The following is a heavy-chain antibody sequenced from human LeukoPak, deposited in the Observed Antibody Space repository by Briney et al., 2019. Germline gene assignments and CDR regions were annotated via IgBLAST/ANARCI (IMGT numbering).Heavy chain of an antibody. CDR2: INHSGST. CDR1: GGSFSGYY. V-gene: IGHV4-34*01. Sequence: SETLSLTCAVYGGSFSGYYWSWIRQPPGKGLEWIGEINHSGSTNYNPSLKGRVTISVDTSKNQFSLKLSSVTAADTAVYYCARVLGTEDYWGQGTLVTVSS. CDR3: ARVLGTEDY. D-gene: IGHD3-3*02. J-gene: IGHJ4*02.